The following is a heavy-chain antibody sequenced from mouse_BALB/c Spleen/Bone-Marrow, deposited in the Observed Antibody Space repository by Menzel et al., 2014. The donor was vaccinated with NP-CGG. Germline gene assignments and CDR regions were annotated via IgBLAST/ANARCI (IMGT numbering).Heavy chain of an antibody. CDR2: IWWGDVQ. D-gene: IGHD4-1*01. CDR1: GFSLSTSGMG. Sequence: QVQLKESGPGVLQPSQTLILTCSFSGFSLSTSGMGVGWIRQPSGTGLEWLAHIWWGDVQRYNPALKSRLTISKDTSSSQVFLKIASVDTADTATYYCARIGGSLTGTWYFDVWGAGTTVTVSS. J-gene: IGHJ1*01. V-gene: IGHV8-8*01. CDR3: ARIGGSLTGTWYFDV.